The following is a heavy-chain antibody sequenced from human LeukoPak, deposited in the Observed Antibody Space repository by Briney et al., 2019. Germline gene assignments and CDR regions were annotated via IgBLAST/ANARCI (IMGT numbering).Heavy chain of an antibody. D-gene: IGHD6-13*01. CDR3: ASGPYSPRVDY. CDR2: ISSSGSTI. V-gene: IGHV3-48*03. J-gene: IGHJ4*02. Sequence: GGSLRLSCAASGFTFSTYEMNWVRQAPGKGLEWLSYISSSGSTIYYADSVKGRFTISRDNAKNSLYLQMNSLRAEDTAVYYCASGPYSPRVDYWGQGTLVSVSS. CDR1: GFTFSTYE.